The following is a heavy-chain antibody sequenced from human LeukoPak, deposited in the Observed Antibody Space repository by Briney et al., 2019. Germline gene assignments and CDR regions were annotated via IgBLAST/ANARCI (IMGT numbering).Heavy chain of an antibody. J-gene: IGHJ6*02. D-gene: IGHD2-2*01. Sequence: GASVKVSCMASGGTFSSYTISWVRQAPGQGLEWMGRIIPILGIANYAQKFQGRVTITADKSTSTAYMELSSLRSEDTAVYYCARDRYCSSTSCYGGYYYYGMDVWGQGTTVTVSS. CDR3: ARDRYCSSTSCYGGYYYYGMDV. CDR2: IIPILGIA. V-gene: IGHV1-69*04. CDR1: GGTFSSYT.